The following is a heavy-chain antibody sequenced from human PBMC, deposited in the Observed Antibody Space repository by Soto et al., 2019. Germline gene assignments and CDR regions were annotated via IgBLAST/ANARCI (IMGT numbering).Heavy chain of an antibody. V-gene: IGHV4-34*01. Sequence: QVQLQQWGAGLLKPSETLSLNCAVTGGSLSGYYWSWIRQPPGKGLEWIGEVKDGGHTNYSPSLRGRVTIPSDAPNNQFSLRLNSVTAADTGVYYCARGQEGVVATHWDQGSLVTVSS. D-gene: IGHD5-12*01. CDR3: ARGQEGVVATH. J-gene: IGHJ4*02. CDR1: GGSLSGYY. CDR2: VKDGGHT.